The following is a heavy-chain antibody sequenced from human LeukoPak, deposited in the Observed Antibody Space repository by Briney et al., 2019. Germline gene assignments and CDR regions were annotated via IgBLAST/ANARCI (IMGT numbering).Heavy chain of an antibody. V-gene: IGHV1-2*02. CDR2: INPNSGGT. Sequence: ASVKVSCKASGYTFTGYYMHWVRQAPGQGLEWMGWINPNSGGTNYAQKFQGRVTMTRDTSISTAYMELSRLRSDDTAVYYCARSGDSSGYIFDYWGQGTLVTVSS. D-gene: IGHD3-22*01. CDR3: ARSGDSSGYIFDY. CDR1: GYTFTGYY. J-gene: IGHJ4*02.